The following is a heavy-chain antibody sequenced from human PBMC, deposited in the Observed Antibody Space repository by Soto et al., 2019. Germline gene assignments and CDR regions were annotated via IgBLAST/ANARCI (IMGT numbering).Heavy chain of an antibody. CDR3: ARILLWFGDAPDS. V-gene: IGHV3-48*01. Sequence: EVQLVESGGGLVQPGGSLRLSCAASGFTFSSYSMNWVRQAPGKGLEWVSYISSSSSTIYYADSVKGRFTISRDNAKNSLYLQMNSLRAEDTAVYYCARILLWFGDAPDSWGQGTLVTVSS. CDR1: GFTFSSYS. D-gene: IGHD3-10*01. J-gene: IGHJ4*02. CDR2: ISSSSSTI.